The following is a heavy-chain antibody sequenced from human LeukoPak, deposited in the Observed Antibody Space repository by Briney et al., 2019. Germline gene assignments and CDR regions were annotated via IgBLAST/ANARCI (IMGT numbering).Heavy chain of an antibody. Sequence: PSETLSLTCTVSGGSISSYYWSWLRQPPGKGLEWIGYIYYSGSTNYNPSLKSRVTISVDTSKNQFSLKLSSVTAADTAVYYCARGGARTTMLINYWGQGTLVTVSS. D-gene: IGHD3-16*01. J-gene: IGHJ4*02. CDR2: IYYSGST. V-gene: IGHV4-59*01. CDR3: ARGGARTTMLINY. CDR1: GGSISSYY.